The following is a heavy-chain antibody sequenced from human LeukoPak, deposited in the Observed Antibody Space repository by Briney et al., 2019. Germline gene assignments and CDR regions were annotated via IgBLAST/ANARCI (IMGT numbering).Heavy chain of an antibody. CDR1: GGSISSYY. CDR2: IYYSGST. Sequence: SETLSLTCTVSGGSISSYYWSWIRQPPGKGLEWIGNIYYSGSTNYNPSLKSRVTISVDTSKNQFSLKLSSVTAADTAVYYCARDGRAGSYYYYMDVWGKGTTVTVSS. J-gene: IGHJ6*03. CDR3: ARDGRAGSYYYYMDV. D-gene: IGHD6-13*01. V-gene: IGHV4-59*01.